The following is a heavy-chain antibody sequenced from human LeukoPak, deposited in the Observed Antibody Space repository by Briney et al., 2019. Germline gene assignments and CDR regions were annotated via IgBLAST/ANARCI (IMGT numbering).Heavy chain of an antibody. V-gene: IGHV4-34*01. Sequence: PSETLSLTCAVYGGSFSGYYWSWIRQPPGKGLEWIGEINHSGSTNYNPSLKSRVTISVDTSKNQFSLKLSSVTAADTAVYYCARVRGLHRYFDWLLSFDYWGQGTLVTVSS. CDR2: INHSGST. CDR3: ARVRGLHRYFDWLLSFDY. D-gene: IGHD3-9*01. CDR1: GGSFSGYY. J-gene: IGHJ4*02.